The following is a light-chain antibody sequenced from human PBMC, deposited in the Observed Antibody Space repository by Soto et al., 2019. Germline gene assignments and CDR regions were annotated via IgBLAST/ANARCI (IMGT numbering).Light chain of an antibody. CDR1: RSDVGNYDY. CDR3: SSYTPSSTYV. Sequence: QSALTQPASVSGSPGQSITISCTGTRSDVGNYDYVSWYQQYPGKAPRLMIYAVSRRPSGVANRFSGSKSGNTASLSISGLQAEDEAGYYCSSYTPSSTYVFGTGTKLTLL. CDR2: AVS. V-gene: IGLV2-14*03. J-gene: IGLJ1*01.